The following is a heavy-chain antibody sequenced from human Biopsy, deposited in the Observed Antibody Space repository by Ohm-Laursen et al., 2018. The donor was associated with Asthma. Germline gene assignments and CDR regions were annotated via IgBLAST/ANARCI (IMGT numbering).Heavy chain of an antibody. D-gene: IGHD1-7*01. CDR3: AREGITGTTAWFDP. J-gene: IGHJ5*02. CDR2: INPNSGGT. CDR1: GDSLGSFINYA. Sequence: GSSVKVSCKASGDSLGSFINYAISWVRQAPRQGLEWMGRINPNSGGTNYAQKFQGRVTMTRDTSISTAYMELSRLRSDDTAVYYCAREGITGTTAWFDPWGQGTLVIVSS. V-gene: IGHV1-2*06.